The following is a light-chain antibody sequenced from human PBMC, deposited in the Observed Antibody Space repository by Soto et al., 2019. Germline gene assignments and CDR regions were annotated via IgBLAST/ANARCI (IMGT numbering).Light chain of an antibody. J-gene: IGKJ1*01. CDR3: QQYGRSSWT. V-gene: IGKV3-20*01. CDR2: GAS. CDR1: QSVSGSF. Sequence: ELVLTQSPVTLSSSPGEAVTLSCRASQSVSGSFLAWYQQKPGQAPRLLIHGASRRATGIPDRFSGSGSATDFTLTISRLEPEDFAVYYCQQYGRSSWTFGQGTKVDIK.